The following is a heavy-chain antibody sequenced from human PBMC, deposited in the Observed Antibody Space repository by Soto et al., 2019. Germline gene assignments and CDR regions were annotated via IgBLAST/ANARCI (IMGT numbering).Heavy chain of an antibody. Sequence: QVQLQEAGPGLVKPSQTLSLTCTVSGGSISSGDYYWRWIRQPPGKGLEWIGYIYYSGSTYYNPSLKSRVTRSVDPSTNPFSLKLSSVTAADTDVYYCARGMGLSYYWGQGTLVTVAS. V-gene: IGHV4-30-4*01. CDR3: ARGMGLSYY. J-gene: IGHJ4*02. D-gene: IGHD1-26*01. CDR1: GGSISSGDYY. CDR2: IYYSGST.